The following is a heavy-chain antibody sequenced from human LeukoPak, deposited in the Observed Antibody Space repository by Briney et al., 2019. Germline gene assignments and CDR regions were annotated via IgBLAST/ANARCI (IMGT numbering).Heavy chain of an antibody. CDR1: GGSFSGYY. CDR2: IYYSGST. CDR3: ARERRRPTYYYDSSGYYYVWD. Sequence: SETLSLTCAVYGGSFSGYYWSWIRQPPGKGLEWIGYIYYSGSTSYNPSLKSRVTISVDTSKNQFSLKLSSVTAADTAVYYCARERRRPTYYYDSSGYYYVWDWGQGTLVTVSS. J-gene: IGHJ4*02. V-gene: IGHV4-59*01. D-gene: IGHD3-22*01.